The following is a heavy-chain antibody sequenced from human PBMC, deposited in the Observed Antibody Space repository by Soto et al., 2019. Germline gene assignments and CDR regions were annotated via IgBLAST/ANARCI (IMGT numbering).Heavy chain of an antibody. V-gene: IGHV4-34*01. CDR1: GGSFSGYY. CDR3: ARKRYYDSSGYGWNGMDV. J-gene: IGHJ6*02. Sequence: SETLSLTCAVYGGSFSGYYWSWIRQPPGKGLEWIGEINHSGSTNYNPSLKSRVTISVDTSKNQFSLKLSSVTAADTAVYYCARKRYYDSSGYGWNGMDVWGQGTTVTVSS. D-gene: IGHD3-22*01. CDR2: INHSGST.